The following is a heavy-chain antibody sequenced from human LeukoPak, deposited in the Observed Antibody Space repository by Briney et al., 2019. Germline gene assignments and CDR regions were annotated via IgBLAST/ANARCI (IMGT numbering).Heavy chain of an antibody. CDR2: ISGSGGSP. J-gene: IGHJ4*02. CDR1: GFTFSSYA. CDR3: AKDRPYSTVYHFDY. D-gene: IGHD6-13*01. V-gene: IGHV3-23*01. Sequence: GGSLRLSCAASGFTFSSYAMSWVRQAPGKGLEWVSGISGSGGSPYYADSVKGRSTISRDNSKNTLYLQINSLRAEDTAVYYCAKDRPYSTVYHFDYWGQGTLVTVSS.